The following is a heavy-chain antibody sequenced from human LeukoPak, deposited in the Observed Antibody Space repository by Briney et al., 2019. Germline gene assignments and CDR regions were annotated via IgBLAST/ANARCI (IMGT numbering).Heavy chain of an antibody. V-gene: IGHV1-46*01. J-gene: IGHJ4*02. CDR3: AREKIQKIFGVVNDDY. CDR2: INPSGGST. CDR1: GYTFTSYY. Sequence: ASVKVSCKASGYTFTSYYMHWVRQAPGQGLEWMGIINPSGGSTSYAQKFRGRVTMTRDTSTSTVYMELSSLRSEDTAVYYCAREKIQKIFGVVNDDYWGQGTLVTVSS. D-gene: IGHD3-3*01.